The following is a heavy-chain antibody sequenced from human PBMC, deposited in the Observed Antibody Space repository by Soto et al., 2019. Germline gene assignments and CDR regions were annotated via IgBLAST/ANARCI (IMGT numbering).Heavy chain of an antibody. V-gene: IGHV3-7*01. Sequence: EVQMVESGGGLVQPGGSLRLSCAASGFSISDYWMSWVRQAQWKGLEWVGNINEDGSEENYVDSVKGRFTISRDNARNSLYLQMNSLRVEDTAVYYCCHTWVGGQGTLVTVSS. CDR1: GFSISDYW. D-gene: IGHD1-26*01. J-gene: IGHJ4*02. CDR3: CHTWV. CDR2: INEDGSEE.